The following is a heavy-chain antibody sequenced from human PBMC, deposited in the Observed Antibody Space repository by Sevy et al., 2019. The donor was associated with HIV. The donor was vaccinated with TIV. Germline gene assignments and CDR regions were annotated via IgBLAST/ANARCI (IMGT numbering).Heavy chain of an antibody. D-gene: IGHD3-16*01. V-gene: IGHV3-74*01. CDR2: ISTDGSST. CDR3: TRDGGGLAY. Sequence: GGSLRLSSAASGFTFSHYWMHWVRQAPGGGLVWVSRISTDGSSTNYVDSVKGRFTISRDNAKNTLYLQMNSLRVEDTAVYYCTRDGGGLAYWGQGTLVTVSS. J-gene: IGHJ4*02. CDR1: GFTFSHYW.